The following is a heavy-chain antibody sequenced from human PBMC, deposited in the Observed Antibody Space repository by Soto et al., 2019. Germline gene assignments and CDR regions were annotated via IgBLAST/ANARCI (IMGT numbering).Heavy chain of an antibody. CDR3: AKEGEAPSLEPRGFFDP. J-gene: IGHJ5*02. CDR1: GFTFSSYA. V-gene: IGHV3-23*01. D-gene: IGHD1-1*01. Sequence: PGGSLRLSCAASGFTFSSYAMSWVRQAPGKGLEWVSAISGSGGSTYYADSVKGRFTISRDNSKNTLYLQMNSLGAEDTAVYYCAKEGEAPSLEPRGFFDPWGQGTLVTVSS. CDR2: ISGSGGST.